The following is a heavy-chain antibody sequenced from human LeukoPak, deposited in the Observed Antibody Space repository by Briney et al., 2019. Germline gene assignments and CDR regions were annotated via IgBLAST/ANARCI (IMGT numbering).Heavy chain of an antibody. J-gene: IGHJ3*02. Sequence: SETLSLTCTVSGGSISSSSYYWGWIRQPPGKGLEWIGSIYYSGSTYYNPSLKSRVTISVDTSKNQFSLKLSSVTAADTAVYYCARSSGWYADDAFDIWGQGTMVTVS. V-gene: IGHV4-39*01. CDR3: ARSSGWYADDAFDI. CDR1: GGSISSSSYY. D-gene: IGHD6-19*01. CDR2: IYYSGST.